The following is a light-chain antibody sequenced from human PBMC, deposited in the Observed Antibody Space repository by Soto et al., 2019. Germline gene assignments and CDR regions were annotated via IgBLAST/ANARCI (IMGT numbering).Light chain of an antibody. J-gene: IGKJ1*01. CDR2: GAS. CDR3: QQYNSWPGT. Sequence: DIVMTWPPATRSVTPGDRATLSCSASQSVSSNLAWYQQKPGQAPRLLIYGASTRATGIPARFSGSGSGTEFTLTISSLQSEDFAVDYCQQYNSWPGTFGQGTKVDIK. V-gene: IGKV3-15*01. CDR1: QSVSSN.